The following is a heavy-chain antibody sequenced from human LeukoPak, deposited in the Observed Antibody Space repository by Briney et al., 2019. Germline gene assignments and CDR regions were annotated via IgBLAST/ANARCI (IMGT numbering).Heavy chain of an antibody. V-gene: IGHV3-21*01. Sequence: GGSLRLSCAASGFTFSNYNINWVRQAPGKGLEWVSCISSRGSYIYYADSVKGRFTISRDNADNSLYLQMNSLRAEDTAVYYCVVPAAIEYFQHWGQGTLVTVSS. CDR1: GFTFSNYN. J-gene: IGHJ1*01. D-gene: IGHD2-2*01. CDR2: ISSRGSYI. CDR3: VVPAAIEYFQH.